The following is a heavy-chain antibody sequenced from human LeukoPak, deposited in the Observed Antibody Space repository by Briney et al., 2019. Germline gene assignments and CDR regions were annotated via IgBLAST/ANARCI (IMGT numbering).Heavy chain of an antibody. V-gene: IGHV3-7*01. J-gene: IGHJ4*02. CDR2: IKQDGSEK. CDR3: ARDSVSSGYYFDY. D-gene: IGHD3-22*01. Sequence: PGGSLRLSCAASGFTFSSYWMSWVRQAPGKGLEWVANIKQDGSEKYYVDSVKGRFTISRDNAKNSLYLQMNSLRAEDTAVYYCARDSVSSGYYFDYWGQGTLDTVSS. CDR1: GFTFSSYW.